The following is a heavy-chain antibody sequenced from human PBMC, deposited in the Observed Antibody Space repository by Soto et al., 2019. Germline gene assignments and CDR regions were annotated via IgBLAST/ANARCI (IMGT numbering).Heavy chain of an antibody. CDR1: GFTFSSYP. CDR3: ARLCLYSSSPHDSHHGTDV. D-gene: IGHD6-13*01. CDR2: ISYDGTNE. Sequence: QVQLVESGGGVVQPGRSLRLSCAASGFTFSSYPMDWVRQAPGKGLEWVAVISYDGTNEHYADSVKGRFTISRDNSKNTVYLQTNSLRPEDTAVYYGARLCLYSSSPHDSHHGTDVWAQATTVTVTS. J-gene: IGHJ6*02. V-gene: IGHV3-30-3*01.